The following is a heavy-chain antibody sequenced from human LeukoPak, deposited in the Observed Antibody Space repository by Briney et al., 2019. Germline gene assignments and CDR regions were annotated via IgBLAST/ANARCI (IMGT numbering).Heavy chain of an antibody. CDR1: GGSISSYY. CDR3: ARDVRYYDFWSGYYSTSNWFDP. CDR2: IYYSGST. D-gene: IGHD3-3*01. Sequence: SETLSLTCTVSGGSISSYYWSWIRQPPGKGLEWIGYIYYSGSTNYNPSLKSRVTISVDTSKNQFSLKLSSVTAADTAVYYCARDVRYYDFWSGYYSTSNWFDPWGQGTLVTVSS. J-gene: IGHJ5*02. V-gene: IGHV4-59*01.